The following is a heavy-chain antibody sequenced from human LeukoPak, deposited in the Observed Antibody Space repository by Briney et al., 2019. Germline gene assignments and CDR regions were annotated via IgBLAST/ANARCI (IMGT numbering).Heavy chain of an antibody. CDR1: GFTFSSYA. D-gene: IGHD2-21*02. CDR2: ISYDGSNK. Sequence: PGGSLRLSCAASGFTFSSYAMHWVRQAPGKGLEWVAVISYDGSNKYYADSVKGRFTISRDNSKNTLYLQMNSLRAEDTAVYYCARGLGPAIGGHHPADDAFDIWGQGTMVTVSS. CDR3: ARGLGPAIGGHHPADDAFDI. J-gene: IGHJ3*02. V-gene: IGHV3-30*01.